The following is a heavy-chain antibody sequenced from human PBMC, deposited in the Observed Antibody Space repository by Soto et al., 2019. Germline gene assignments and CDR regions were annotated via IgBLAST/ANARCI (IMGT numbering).Heavy chain of an antibody. D-gene: IGHD1-7*01. V-gene: IGHV5-10-1*01. Sequence: PGAALKISFSGPGYRFSTYLIMWVRQIPGKGLEGVATIDPSDTYTNYSPSFEGPDTISRDEAHTTAFLQWSSLKAWDTAMYYCARRRVELRSEYHNGMDVWGQGTTVTVSS. CDR1: GYRFSTYL. CDR3: ARRRVELRSEYHNGMDV. CDR2: IDPSDTYT. J-gene: IGHJ6*02.